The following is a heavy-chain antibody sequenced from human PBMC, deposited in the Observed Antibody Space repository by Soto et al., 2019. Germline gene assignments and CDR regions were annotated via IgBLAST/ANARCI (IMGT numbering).Heavy chain of an antibody. J-gene: IGHJ4*02. D-gene: IGHD3-22*01. CDR2: IIPIFGTA. CDR3: ARDDSSGCPFEY. Sequence: ASVKVSCKASGGPVRSYAISWVRQAPGQGLEWMGGIIPIFGTANYAQKFQGRVTITPDESTSTAYLELSSLRSEDTAADYCARDDSSGCPFEYRGQGVLVTLS. CDR1: GGPVRSYA. V-gene: IGHV1-69*13.